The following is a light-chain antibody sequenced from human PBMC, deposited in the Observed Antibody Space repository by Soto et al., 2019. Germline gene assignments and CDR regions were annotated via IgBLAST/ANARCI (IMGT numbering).Light chain of an antibody. CDR3: QHYVTSLTT. CDR2: GAS. CDR1: QSVTSNY. J-gene: IGKJ1*01. V-gene: IGKV3-20*01. Sequence: EIVLTQSPGTLSLSPGERATLSCGASQSVTSNYLAWYQQKPGQAPRLLIFGASIRVTGIPDRFIVSGSGTDFTLTITRLEPEDFEVYYCQHYVTSLTTFGQGTKVEVK.